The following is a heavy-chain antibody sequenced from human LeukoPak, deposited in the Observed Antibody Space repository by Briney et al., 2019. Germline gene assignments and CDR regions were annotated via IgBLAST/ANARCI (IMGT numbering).Heavy chain of an antibody. J-gene: IGHJ5*02. Sequence: PGGSLRLSCAASGFTFSSYGMHWVRQAPGKGLEWVAFIRYDGSNKYYADSVKGRFTIYRDNSKNTLYLQMNSLRAEDTAVYYCAKVVRYGSGSYYYNWFDPWGQGTLVTVSS. CDR2: IRYDGSNK. CDR1: GFTFSSYG. V-gene: IGHV3-30*02. D-gene: IGHD3-10*01. CDR3: AKVVRYGSGSYYYNWFDP.